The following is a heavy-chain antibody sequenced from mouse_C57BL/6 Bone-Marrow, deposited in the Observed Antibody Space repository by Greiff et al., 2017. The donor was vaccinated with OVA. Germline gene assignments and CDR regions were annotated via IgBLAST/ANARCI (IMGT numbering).Heavy chain of an antibody. CDR2: IDPSDSYT. D-gene: IGHD2-10*02. CDR1: GYTFTSYW. CDR3: AVWFWYFDG. Sequence: QVQLQQPGAELVMPGASVKLSCKASGYTFTSYWMHWVKQRPGQGLEWIGEIDPSDSYTNYNQKFKGKSTLTVDKSSSTAYMQLSSLTSEDSAVYYCAVWFWYFDGWGTGTTVTVSS. V-gene: IGHV1-69*01. J-gene: IGHJ1*03.